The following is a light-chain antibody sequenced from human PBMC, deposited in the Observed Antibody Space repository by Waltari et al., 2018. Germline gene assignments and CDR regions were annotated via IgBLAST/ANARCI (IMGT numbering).Light chain of an antibody. CDR3: QTGGHGTWV. J-gene: IGLJ3*02. CDR1: SGHSTNI. V-gene: IGLV4-69*01. CDR2: INSDGSH. Sequence: QLVLTQSPSASASLGASVKLTCTLSSGHSTNIIAWLQQQPEKGPRYLMNINSDGSHNKGVGIPDRFSDSSSGAERYLTISSLQSEDEADYYCQTGGHGTWVFGGGTRLTVL.